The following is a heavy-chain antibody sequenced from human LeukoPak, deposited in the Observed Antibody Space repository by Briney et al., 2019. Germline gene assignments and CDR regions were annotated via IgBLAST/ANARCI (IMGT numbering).Heavy chain of an antibody. CDR1: GFTFSHYE. V-gene: IGHV3-21*01. Sequence: GGSLRLSCTASGFTFSHYEMNWVRQAPGKGLEWVSSITSSSDYIYYADSLKGRATISRDNAKNSLYLQMNSLRAEDTAVYYCTRDRTLDYWDQGTLVTVSS. J-gene: IGHJ4*02. D-gene: IGHD3/OR15-3a*01. CDR3: TRDRTLDY. CDR2: ITSSSDYI.